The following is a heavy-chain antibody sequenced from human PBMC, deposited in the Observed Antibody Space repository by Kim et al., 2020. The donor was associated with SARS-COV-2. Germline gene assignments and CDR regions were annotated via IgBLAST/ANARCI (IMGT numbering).Heavy chain of an antibody. D-gene: IGHD2-21*02. CDR3: AKRGGNAVSATEGGDY. V-gene: IGHV3-23*01. Sequence: GGSLRLSCAASGFTFSSYAMSWVRQAPGKGLEWVSTISGSGGSTYYADSVKGRFTISRDNSKNTLYLQMSSLRAEDTAVYYCAKRGGNAVSATEGGDYWGQGTLVTVSS. CDR1: GFTFSSYA. CDR2: ISGSGGST. J-gene: IGHJ4*02.